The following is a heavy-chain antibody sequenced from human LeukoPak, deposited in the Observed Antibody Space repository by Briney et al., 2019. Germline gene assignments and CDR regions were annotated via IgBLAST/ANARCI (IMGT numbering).Heavy chain of an antibody. D-gene: IGHD1-1*01. CDR2: ITDSATT. V-gene: IGHV4-34*01. Sequence: PSDTLSLTCAVYGGSLSDYNWSWLRQSPEKGLEWIGEITDSATTHYNPSLETRVTISIDTAKHQFSLRLRSLTAADTAVYYCARGLDLDGLDSWGQGTLVTVSS. CDR1: GGSLSDYN. CDR3: ARGLDLDGLDS. J-gene: IGHJ4*02.